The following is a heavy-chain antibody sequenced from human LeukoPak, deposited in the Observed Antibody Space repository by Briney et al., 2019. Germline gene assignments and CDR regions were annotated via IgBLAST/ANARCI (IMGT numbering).Heavy chain of an antibody. CDR3: ARRGGDGYNNFDY. CDR2: INHSGST. J-gene: IGHJ4*02. V-gene: IGHV4-34*01. CDR1: GGSFSGYY. D-gene: IGHD5-24*01. Sequence: KPSETLSLTCAVYGGSFSGYYWSWIRQPPGKGLEWIGEINHSGSTNYNPSLKSRVTISVDTSKNQFSLKLSSVTAADTAVYYCARRGGDGYNNFDYWGQGTLVTVSS.